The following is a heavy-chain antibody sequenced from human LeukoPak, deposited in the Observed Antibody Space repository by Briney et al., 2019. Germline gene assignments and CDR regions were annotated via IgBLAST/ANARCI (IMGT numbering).Heavy chain of an antibody. J-gene: IGHJ6*03. CDR3: ARGRVVYCSSTSCPRYYYYMDV. Sequence: SETLSLTCAVYGGSFSGYYWSWIRQPPGKGLEWIGEINHSGSTNYNPSLKSRVTMSVDTSKNQFSLKLSSVTAADTAVYYCARGRVVYCSSTSCPRYYYYMDVWGKGTTVTVSS. CDR1: GGSFSGYY. CDR2: INHSGST. D-gene: IGHD2-2*01. V-gene: IGHV4-34*01.